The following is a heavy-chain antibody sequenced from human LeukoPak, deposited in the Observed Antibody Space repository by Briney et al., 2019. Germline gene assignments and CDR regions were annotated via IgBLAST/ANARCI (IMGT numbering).Heavy chain of an antibody. CDR1: GFTFSSYA. CDR2: ISYDGSNK. V-gene: IGHV3-30-3*01. Sequence: PGRSLRLSCAASGFTFSSYAMHWVRQAPGKGLEWVAVISYDGSNKYYADSVKGRFTISRDNSKNTLYLQMNSLRAEDTAVYYCARDSRYDSSGYSDYWGQGTLVTVSS. J-gene: IGHJ4*02. D-gene: IGHD3-22*01. CDR3: ARDSRYDSSGYSDY.